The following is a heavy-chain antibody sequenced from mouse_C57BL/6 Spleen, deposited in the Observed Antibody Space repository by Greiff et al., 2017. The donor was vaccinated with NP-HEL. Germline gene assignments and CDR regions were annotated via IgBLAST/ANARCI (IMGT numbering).Heavy chain of an antibody. Sequence: QVQLKQPGAELVKPGASVKMSCKASGYTFTSYWITWVKQRPGQGLEWIGDIYPGSGSTNYNEKFKSKATLTVDTSSSTAYMQLSSLTSEDSAVYYCARFYYDYDRGGYFDYWGQGTTLTVSS. CDR2: IYPGSGST. D-gene: IGHD2-4*01. V-gene: IGHV1-55*01. CDR3: ARFYYDYDRGGYFDY. J-gene: IGHJ2*01. CDR1: GYTFTSYW.